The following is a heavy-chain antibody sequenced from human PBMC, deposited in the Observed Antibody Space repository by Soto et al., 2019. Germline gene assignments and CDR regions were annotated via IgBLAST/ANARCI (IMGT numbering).Heavy chain of an antibody. CDR2: INHSGST. CDR3: ARAPLWFGTRTKYYFDY. V-gene: IGHV4-34*01. D-gene: IGHD3-10*01. Sequence: PSETLSLTCAVYGGSFSGYYWSWIRQPPGKGLEWIGEINHSGSTNYNPSLKSRITISVDTSKNQFSLKLRSVTAADTAVYYCARAPLWFGTRTKYYFDYWGQGTLVTVSS. CDR1: GGSFSGYY. J-gene: IGHJ4*02.